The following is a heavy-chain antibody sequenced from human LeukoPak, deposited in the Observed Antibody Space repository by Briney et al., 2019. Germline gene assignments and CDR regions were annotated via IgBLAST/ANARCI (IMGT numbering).Heavy chain of an antibody. CDR2: ISSSSSTI. D-gene: IGHD3-3*01. Sequence: GGSLRLSCAASGFTFSSYSMNWVRQAPGKGLEWVSYISSSSSTIYYADSVKGRFAISRDNAKNSLYLQMNSLRAEDTAVYYCARSAYYDFWSGYSHYYYMDVWGKGTTVTVSS. CDR1: GFTFSSYS. V-gene: IGHV3-48*04. CDR3: ARSAYYDFWSGYSHYYYMDV. J-gene: IGHJ6*03.